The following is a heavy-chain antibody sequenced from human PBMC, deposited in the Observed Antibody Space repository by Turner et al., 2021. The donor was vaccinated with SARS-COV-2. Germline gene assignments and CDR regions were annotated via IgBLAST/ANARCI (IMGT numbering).Heavy chain of an antibody. Sequence: QVQLVQSGAEVKKPGASVKFSCKVSGYTLTELSMHWVRQAPGKGLEWMGGFDPEDGETIYAQKFQGRVTMTEDTSTDTAYMELSSLRSEDTAVYYCATGVAVAGTPSDYYYYYGMDVWGQGTTVTVSS. CDR2: FDPEDGET. V-gene: IGHV1-24*01. CDR3: ATGVAVAGTPSDYYYYYGMDV. J-gene: IGHJ6*02. CDR1: GYTLTELS. D-gene: IGHD6-19*01.